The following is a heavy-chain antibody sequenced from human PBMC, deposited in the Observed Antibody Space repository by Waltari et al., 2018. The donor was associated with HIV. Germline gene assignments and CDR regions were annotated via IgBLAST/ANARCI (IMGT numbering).Heavy chain of an antibody. D-gene: IGHD4-17*01. CDR3: ARDRLSVTTRGGYYYGLDV. CDR2: ISQSGTT. J-gene: IGHJ6*02. Sequence: QLQLQESGSGLVKPSQTLSLTCAVSGGSIRSGGYSWTWIRQPPGKGLEWIGYISQSGTTYYNPPLQSRVTISLDRSKNQFSLKLRSVTAADTAVYYCARDRLSVTTRGGYYYGLDVWGQGTTVTVSS. V-gene: IGHV4-30-2*01. CDR1: GGSIRSGGYS.